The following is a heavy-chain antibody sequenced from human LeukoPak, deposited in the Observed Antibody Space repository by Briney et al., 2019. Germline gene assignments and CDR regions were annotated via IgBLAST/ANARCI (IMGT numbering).Heavy chain of an antibody. D-gene: IGHD3-3*01. Sequence: PSETLSLTCTVSGGSISSYYWSWIRQPPGKGLEWIGYIYYSGSTNYNPSLKSRVTISVDTSKNQFSLKLSSVTAADTAVYYCARVEGGYDFWSGYAVPDWFDPWGQGTLVTVSS. CDR2: IYYSGST. V-gene: IGHV4-59*01. CDR3: ARVEGGYDFWSGYAVPDWFDP. J-gene: IGHJ5*02. CDR1: GGSISSYY.